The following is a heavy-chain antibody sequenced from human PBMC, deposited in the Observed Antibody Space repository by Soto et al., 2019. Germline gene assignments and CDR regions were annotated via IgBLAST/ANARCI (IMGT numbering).Heavy chain of an antibody. CDR3: AKHEIDSGSYPYYYYGMDV. Sequence: GGSLRLSCAASGFTFSSYAMSWVRQAPGKGLEWVSAISGSGGSTYYADSVKGRFTISRDNSKNTLYLQMNSLRAEDTAVYYCAKHEIDSGSYPYYYYGMDVWGQGTTVTVSS. D-gene: IGHD1-26*01. V-gene: IGHV3-23*01. CDR1: GFTFSSYA. CDR2: ISGSGGST. J-gene: IGHJ6*02.